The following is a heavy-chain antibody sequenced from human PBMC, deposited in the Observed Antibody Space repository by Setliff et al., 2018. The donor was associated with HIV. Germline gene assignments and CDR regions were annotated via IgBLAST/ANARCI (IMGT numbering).Heavy chain of an antibody. CDR3: ARLPDISSWPFDY. J-gene: IGHJ4*02. D-gene: IGHD6-13*01. V-gene: IGHV4-61*02. CDR2: IYTSGST. Sequence: SETLSLTCTVSGGSISSGGYYWSWIRQPAGKGLEWIGRIYTSGSTNYNPSLKSRLTISVDTSKNQFSLTLSSVTAADTAVYYCARLPDISSWPFDYWAQGTLVTVSS. CDR1: GGSISSGGYY.